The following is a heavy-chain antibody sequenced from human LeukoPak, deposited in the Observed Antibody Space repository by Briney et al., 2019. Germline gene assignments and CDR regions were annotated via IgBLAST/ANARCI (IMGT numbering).Heavy chain of an antibody. Sequence: SETLSLTCTVSGGSISSSSYYWSWIRQPPGKGLEWIGSIYYSGSTYYNPSLKSRVTISVDTSKNQFSLKLSSVTAADTAVYYCARQQRIVVVPSWFDPWGQGTLVTVSS. V-gene: IGHV4-39*01. CDR2: IYYSGST. CDR3: ARQQRIVVVPSWFDP. J-gene: IGHJ5*02. CDR1: GGSISSSSYY. D-gene: IGHD2-2*01.